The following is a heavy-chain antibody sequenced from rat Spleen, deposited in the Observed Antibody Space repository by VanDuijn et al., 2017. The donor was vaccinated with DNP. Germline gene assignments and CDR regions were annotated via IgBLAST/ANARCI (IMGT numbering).Heavy chain of an antibody. Sequence: EVQLQESGPGLVKPSQSLSLTCSVTGYSITSNYWGWIRKFPGNKMEWMGYISYSGSTTYTPSLKSRISITRDTSENQFFLHLNSVTTEDTATYYCARWVRYFDYWGQGVMVTVSS. CDR3: ARWVRYFDY. CDR2: ISYSGST. D-gene: IGHD1-1*01. CDR1: GYSITSNY. J-gene: IGHJ2*01. V-gene: IGHV3-1*01.